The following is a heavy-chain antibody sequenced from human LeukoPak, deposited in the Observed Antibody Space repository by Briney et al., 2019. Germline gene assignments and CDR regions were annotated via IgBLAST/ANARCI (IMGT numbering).Heavy chain of an antibody. CDR3: ARDGPYISSRNLGYFDL. D-gene: IGHD6-13*01. V-gene: IGHV4-61*01. Sequence: SETLSLTCTVSGGSIRSSSYYWGWIRQPPGKGLEWIAYIYYIGRTNYNPSLKNRATISIDTSKNQLSLILTSVTAADTAVYYCARDGPYISSRNLGYFDLWGRGTLVSVSS. CDR1: GGSIRSSSYY. J-gene: IGHJ2*01. CDR2: IYYIGRT.